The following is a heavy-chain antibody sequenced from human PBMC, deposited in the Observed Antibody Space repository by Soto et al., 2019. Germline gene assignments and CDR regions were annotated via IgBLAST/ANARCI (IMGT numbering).Heavy chain of an antibody. CDR2: IYPGDSDT. J-gene: IGHJ5*02. CDR1: GYSFTSYW. D-gene: IGHD1-1*01. CDR3: ASAAATGTTWDWFDP. Sequence: GESLKISCKGSGYSFTSYWIGWVRQMPGKGLEWMGIIYPGDSDTRYSPSFQGQVTISADKSISTAYLQWRSLKASDTAMYYCASAAATGTTWDWFDPWGQGTLVTVSS. V-gene: IGHV5-51*01.